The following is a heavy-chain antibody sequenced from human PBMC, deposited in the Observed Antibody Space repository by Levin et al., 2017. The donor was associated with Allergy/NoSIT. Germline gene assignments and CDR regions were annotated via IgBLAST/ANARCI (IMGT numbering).Heavy chain of an antibody. V-gene: IGHV3-21*01. CDR1: GFTFSSYS. Sequence: GEYLKISCAASGFTFSSYSMNWVRQAPGKGLEWVSSISSSSSYIYYTDSVKGRFTISRDNAKNSLYLQMNSLRAEDTAVYYCARVAYDFWSGYLDAFDIWGQGRMVTVSS. CDR3: ARVAYDFWSGYLDAFDI. D-gene: IGHD3-3*01. J-gene: IGHJ3*02. CDR2: ISSSSSYI.